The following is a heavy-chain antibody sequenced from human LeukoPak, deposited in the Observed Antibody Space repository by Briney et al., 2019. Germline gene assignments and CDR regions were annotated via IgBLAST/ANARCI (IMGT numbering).Heavy chain of an antibody. CDR1: GFPFSSYS. CDR3: ARGAAVADYYFDY. CDR2: ISSSSSFI. Sequence: GGSLRLSCAASGFPFSSYSMNWVRQAPGKGLEWVSSISSSSSFIHYADSVKGRFTISRDNAKNSLYLQMNSLRAEDTAVYYCARGAAVADYYFDYWGQGTLVTVSS. V-gene: IGHV3-21*01. J-gene: IGHJ4*02. D-gene: IGHD6-19*01.